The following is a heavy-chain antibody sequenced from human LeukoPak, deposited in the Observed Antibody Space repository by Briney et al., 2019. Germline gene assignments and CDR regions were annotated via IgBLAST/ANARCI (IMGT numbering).Heavy chain of an antibody. CDR3: ASSLSGASGY. CDR2: MTSSSSSI. V-gene: IGHV3-21*01. CDR1: GFSFSTYT. D-gene: IGHD7-27*01. Sequence: GGSLRLSCATSGFSFSTYTMNWVRQAPGKGLEWVSSMTSSSSSIYYADSVKGRFTISRDNAKNSLYLQMNSLRAEDTAVYYCASSLSGASGYRGQGTLVTVSS. J-gene: IGHJ4*02.